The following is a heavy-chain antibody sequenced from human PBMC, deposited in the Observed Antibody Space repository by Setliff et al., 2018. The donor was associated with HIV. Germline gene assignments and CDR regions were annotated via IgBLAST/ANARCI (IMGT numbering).Heavy chain of an antibody. CDR2: IYYTGTT. Sequence: PSETLSLTCIVSGGSFSSSSYSWSWIRQVPGKGLEWIGSIYYTGTTNYNPSLESRLTISIDTSQNHFSLKLTSVTAADTALYFCSRGTYYKGLDPWGQGTLVTVSS. J-gene: IGHJ5*02. D-gene: IGHD3-10*01. V-gene: IGHV4-31*03. CDR3: SRGTYYKGLDP. CDR1: GGSFSSSSYS.